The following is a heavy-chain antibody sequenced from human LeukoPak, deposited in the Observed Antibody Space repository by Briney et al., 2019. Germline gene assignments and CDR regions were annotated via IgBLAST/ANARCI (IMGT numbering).Heavy chain of an antibody. Sequence: GGSLRLSCAASGFSFSSYWMHWVRQVPGKGLVWVSRINSDGSNTNYADSVKGRFTISRDNARNTLYLQMNSLRAEDTAVYYCVRWGLGKGEAFDIWGQGTMVTVSS. CDR2: INSDGSNT. D-gene: IGHD3-16*01. CDR1: GFSFSSYW. V-gene: IGHV3-74*01. CDR3: VRWGLGKGEAFDI. J-gene: IGHJ3*02.